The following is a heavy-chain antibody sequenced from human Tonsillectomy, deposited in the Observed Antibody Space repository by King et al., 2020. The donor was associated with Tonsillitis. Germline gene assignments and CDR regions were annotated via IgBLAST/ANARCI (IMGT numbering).Heavy chain of an antibody. J-gene: IGHJ5*02. Sequence: VQLVESEGGLVQPGGSLRLSCAAAGFTFSDYAMCWVRQAPGKGLEWVSTITGSGGTYYADSVRGRFAISRDNSKSTLYLQMYNVRAEDAAVYYCARGRSSSAVDWFDPWGQGTLVTVSS. CDR3: ARGRSSSAVDWFDP. V-gene: IGHV3-23*04. CDR2: ITGSGGT. CDR1: GFTFSDYA. D-gene: IGHD6-6*01.